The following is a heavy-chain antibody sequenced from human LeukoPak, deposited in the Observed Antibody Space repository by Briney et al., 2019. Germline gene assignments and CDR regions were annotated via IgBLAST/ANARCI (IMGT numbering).Heavy chain of an antibody. J-gene: IGHJ4*02. CDR1: GFTFSSYA. D-gene: IGHD3-3*01. V-gene: IGHV3-23*01. Sequence: GGSLRLSCAASGFTFSSYAMSWVRQAPGKGLEWVSAISGSGGSTYFADSVKGRFTISRDNSKSTLYLQMSSLRAGDTAVYYCAKDRGTTYYDFWSGYYPFDYWGQGTLVTVSS. CDR2: ISGSGGST. CDR3: AKDRGTTYYDFWSGYYPFDY.